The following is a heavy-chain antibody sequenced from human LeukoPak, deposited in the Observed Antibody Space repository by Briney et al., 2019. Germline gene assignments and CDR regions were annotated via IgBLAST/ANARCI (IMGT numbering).Heavy chain of an antibody. CDR1: GFTFSSYG. V-gene: IGHV3-64*01. J-gene: IGHJ4*02. Sequence: GGSLRLSCAASGFTFSSYGMHWVRQAPGKGLEYVSAISSNGGSTYYANSVKGRFTISRDNSKNTLYLQMGSLRAEDMAVYYCARGYLRSIAVAGTRTYYFDYWGQGTLVTVSS. CDR2: ISSNGGST. CDR3: ARGYLRSIAVAGTRTYYFDY. D-gene: IGHD6-19*01.